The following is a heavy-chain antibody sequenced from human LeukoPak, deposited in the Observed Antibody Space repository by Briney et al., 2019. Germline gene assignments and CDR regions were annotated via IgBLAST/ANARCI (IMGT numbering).Heavy chain of an antibody. J-gene: IGHJ4*02. CDR1: GGSISSYY. CDR2: IYYSGST. V-gene: IGHV4-59*01. CDR3: ARMTN. Sequence: SETLSLTCTVSGGSISSYYWSWIRQPPGKGLEWIGYIYYSGSTNYNPCLKSRVTISVDTSKNQFSLKLSSVTAADTAVYYCARMTNWGQGTLVTVSS.